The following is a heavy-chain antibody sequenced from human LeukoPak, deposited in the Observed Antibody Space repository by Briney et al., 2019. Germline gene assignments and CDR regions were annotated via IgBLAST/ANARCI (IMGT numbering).Heavy chain of an antibody. V-gene: IGHV3-30-3*01. Sequence: GRSLRLSCAASGFTLSRYTLHWVRQAPGKGLEWVAVISFDGTNKYYANSVKGRFTISRDNSRNTLSLQMDSLRAEDTAVYYCARGLDTSHADYWGQGTLVTVSS. CDR3: ARGLDTSHADY. D-gene: IGHD5-18*01. CDR1: GFTLSRYT. CDR2: ISFDGTNK. J-gene: IGHJ4*02.